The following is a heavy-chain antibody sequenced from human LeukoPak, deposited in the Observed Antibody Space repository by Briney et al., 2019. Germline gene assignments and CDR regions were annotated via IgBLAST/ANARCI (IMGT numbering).Heavy chain of an antibody. Sequence: GGSLRLSCAASGFTFSSYGMHWVRQAPGKGLEWVAVISYDGSNKYYADSVKGRFTISRDNSKNTLYLQMNSLRAEDTAVYYCARRGGGVAGTFDYWGQGTLVTVSS. J-gene: IGHJ4*02. CDR3: ARRGGGVAGTFDY. CDR2: ISYDGSNK. CDR1: GFTFSSYG. V-gene: IGHV3-30*03. D-gene: IGHD6-19*01.